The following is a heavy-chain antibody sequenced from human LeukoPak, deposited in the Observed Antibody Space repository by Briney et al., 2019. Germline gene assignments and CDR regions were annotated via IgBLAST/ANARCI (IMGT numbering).Heavy chain of an antibody. CDR1: GFTFSSYG. Sequence: GGSLRLSCAASGFTFSSYGMHWVRQAPGKGLEWVAVIWYDGSNKYYADSVKGRFTISRDNSKNTLYLQMNSLRAEDTAVYYCARDYLMITFGGVIVPNLDYWGQGTLVTVSS. V-gene: IGHV3-33*01. J-gene: IGHJ4*02. CDR3: ARDYLMITFGGVIVPNLDY. D-gene: IGHD3-16*02. CDR2: IWYDGSNK.